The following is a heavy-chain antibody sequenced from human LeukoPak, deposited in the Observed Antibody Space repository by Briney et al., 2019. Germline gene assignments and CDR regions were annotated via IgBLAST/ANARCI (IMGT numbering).Heavy chain of an antibody. CDR3: ARRGTSTSVDY. Sequence: SGPTLVKPTQTLTLTCTFSGFSLSTSGVGVGWIRQPPGKALEWLALIYWNDDKRYSPSLKSRLTITKDTSKNQVVLTMTNMGPVDTATYYCARRGTSTSVDYWGQGTLVTVSS. CDR2: IYWNDDK. CDR1: GFSLSTSGVG. J-gene: IGHJ4*02. D-gene: IGHD2-2*01. V-gene: IGHV2-5*01.